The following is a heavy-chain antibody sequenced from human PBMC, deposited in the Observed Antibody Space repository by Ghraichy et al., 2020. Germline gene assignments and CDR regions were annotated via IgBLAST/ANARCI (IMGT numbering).Heavy chain of an antibody. J-gene: IGHJ4*02. CDR1: GFTFSSYA. CDR2: ISYDGSKK. CDR3: ARGGDGGLLWFGELPY. D-gene: IGHD3-10*01. Sequence: ALRLSCAASGFTFSSYAMHWVRQAPGKGLEWVAVISYDGSKKYYADSVKGRFTMSRDNSKNTLYLQMNSLRAEDTAVYYCARGGDGGLLWFGELPYWGQGTLVTVSS. V-gene: IGHV3-30-3*01.